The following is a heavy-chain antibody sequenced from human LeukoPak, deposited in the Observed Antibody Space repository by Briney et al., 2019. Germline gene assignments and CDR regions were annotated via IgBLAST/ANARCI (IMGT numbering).Heavy chain of an antibody. V-gene: IGHV4-38-2*02. CDR2: IYYSGST. CDR3: ARSYGRSDAFDI. CDR1: GYSISSSYY. J-gene: IGHJ3*02. D-gene: IGHD5-18*01. Sequence: SETLSLTCTVSGYSISSSYYWGWIRQPPGKGLEWIGSIYYSGSTYYNPSLKSRVTISVDTSKNQFSLKLSPVTAADTAVYYCARSYGRSDAFDIWGQGTMVTVSS.